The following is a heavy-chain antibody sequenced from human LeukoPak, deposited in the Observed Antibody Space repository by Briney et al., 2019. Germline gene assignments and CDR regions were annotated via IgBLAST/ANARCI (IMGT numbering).Heavy chain of an antibody. CDR3: ARDHRYAFDN. D-gene: IGHD5-12*01. Sequence: PGGSLRLSCGASGFTFSDYSMNWVRQAPGEGLEWISYVGISSGNTKYAASVKGRFTISGDSAKNSVFLQMNNLRVEDTAVYYCARDHRYAFDNWGQGTLVTVSS. V-gene: IGHV3-48*04. J-gene: IGHJ4*02. CDR2: VGISSGNT. CDR1: GFTFSDYS.